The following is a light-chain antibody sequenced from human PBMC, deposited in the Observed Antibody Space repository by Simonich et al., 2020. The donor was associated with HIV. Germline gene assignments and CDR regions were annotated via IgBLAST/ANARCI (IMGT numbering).Light chain of an antibody. CDR1: HSLLYSSNNRHY. CDR3: QQYYSTPLT. Sequence: DIVLTQSPDSLPVSLGEWATINCKSSHSLLYSSNNRHYLAWYQQKPGQPPKLLIYWASTRESGVPDRFSGSGSGTDFTLTISSLQAEDVAVYYCQQYYSTPLTFGGGTKVEIK. V-gene: IGKV4-1*01. J-gene: IGKJ4*01. CDR2: WAS.